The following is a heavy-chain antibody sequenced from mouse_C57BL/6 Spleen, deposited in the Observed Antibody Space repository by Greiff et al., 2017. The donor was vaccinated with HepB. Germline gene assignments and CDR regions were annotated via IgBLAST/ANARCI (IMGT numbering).Heavy chain of an antibody. CDR2: IDPSDSYT. J-gene: IGHJ2*01. CDR1: GYTFTSYW. V-gene: IGHV1-69*01. D-gene: IGHD3-3*01. CDR3: ARRTRSFDY. Sequence: QVQLQQPGAELEMPGASVKLSCKASGYTFTSYWMHWVKQRPGQGLEWIGEIDPSDSYTNYNQKFKGKSTLTVDKSSSTAYMQLSSLTSEDSAVYYCARRTRSFDYWGQGTTLTVSS.